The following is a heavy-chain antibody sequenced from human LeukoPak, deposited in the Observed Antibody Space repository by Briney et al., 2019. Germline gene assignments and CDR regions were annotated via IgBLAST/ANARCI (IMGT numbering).Heavy chain of an antibody. D-gene: IGHD4-17*01. J-gene: IGHJ6*03. Sequence: PSETLSLTCTVSGASISSYYWNWIRQPPGKGLEWIGYIYYNVSTNHNPSLKSRVTISVDTSKNQFSLKLSSVTAADTAVYYCARGGHDYGAPYYYYYMDVWGKGTTVTVSS. CDR3: ARGGHDYGAPYYYYYMDV. CDR1: GASISSYY. V-gene: IGHV4-59*12. CDR2: IYYNVST.